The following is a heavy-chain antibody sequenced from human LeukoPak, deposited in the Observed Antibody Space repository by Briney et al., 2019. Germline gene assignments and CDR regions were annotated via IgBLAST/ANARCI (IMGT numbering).Heavy chain of an antibody. CDR1: GYTFTGYY. J-gene: IGHJ3*02. CDR2: INPNSGGT. V-gene: IGHV1-2*02. D-gene: IGHD3-22*01. CDR3: ARYFYDSSGSSSDAFDI. Sequence: ASVKVSCKASGYTFTGYYMHWVRQAPGQGLEWMGWINPNSGGTNYAQEFQGRVTMTRNTSMSTAYMELSRLRSDDSAVYYCARYFYDSSGSSSDAFDIWGQGTMVTVSS.